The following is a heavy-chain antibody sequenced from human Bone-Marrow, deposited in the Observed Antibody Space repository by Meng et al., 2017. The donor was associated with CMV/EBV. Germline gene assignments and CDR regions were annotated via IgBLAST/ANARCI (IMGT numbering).Heavy chain of an antibody. CDR1: GYTFTNYD. CDR2: MNPNSGNT. V-gene: IGHV1-8*03. J-gene: IGHJ6*02. D-gene: IGHD4-11*01. Sequence: ASVKVSCKASGYTFTNYDINWVRQATGQGLEWMGWMNPNSGNTGYAQKFQGRVTITINTSISTAYMELSSLRSEDTAVYYCAKSLDSKQLDNYGMDVWGQGTTVTVSS. CDR3: AKSLDSKQLDNYGMDV.